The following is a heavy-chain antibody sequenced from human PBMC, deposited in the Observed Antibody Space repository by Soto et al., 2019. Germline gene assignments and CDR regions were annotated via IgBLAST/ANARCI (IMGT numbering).Heavy chain of an antibody. V-gene: IGHV1-69*13. CDR3: ARVLYRVYYYYGMDV. CDR1: GGTFSSYA. CDR2: IIPIFGAA. D-gene: IGHD4-4*01. Sequence: SVKVSCKASGGTFSSYAISWVRQAPGQGLEWMGGIIPIFGAANYAQKFQGRVTITADESTSTAYMELSSLRSEDTAVYYCARVLYRVYYYYGMDVWGQGTTVTVSS. J-gene: IGHJ6*02.